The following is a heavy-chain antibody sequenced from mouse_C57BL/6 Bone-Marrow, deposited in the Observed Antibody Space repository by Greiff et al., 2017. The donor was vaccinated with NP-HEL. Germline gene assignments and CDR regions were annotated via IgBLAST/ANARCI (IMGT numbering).Heavy chain of an antibody. CDR3: ARCYGSYAMDY. Sequence: QVQLQQSGAELVRPGTSVKVSCKASGYAFTNYLIEWVKQRPGQGLEWIGVINPGSGGTNYNEKFKGKATLTADKPSSTAYMQLSSLTSEDSAVYFCARCYGSYAMDYWGQGTSVTVSS. D-gene: IGHD1-1*01. CDR2: INPGSGGT. J-gene: IGHJ4*01. CDR1: GYAFTNYL. V-gene: IGHV1-54*01.